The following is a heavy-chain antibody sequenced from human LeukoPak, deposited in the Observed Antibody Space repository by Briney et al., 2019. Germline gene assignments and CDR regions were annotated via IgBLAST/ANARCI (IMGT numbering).Heavy chain of an antibody. J-gene: IGHJ4*02. Sequence: ASVKVSCKVSGYTLTELSMHWVRQAPGKGLEWMGRFDPEDGETIYAQKLQGRVTMTTDTSTSTAYMELRSLRSDDTAVYYCARDLSMGVGATFFDYWGQGTLVTISS. D-gene: IGHD1-26*01. CDR3: ARDLSMGVGATFFDY. V-gene: IGHV1-24*01. CDR1: GYTLTELS. CDR2: FDPEDGET.